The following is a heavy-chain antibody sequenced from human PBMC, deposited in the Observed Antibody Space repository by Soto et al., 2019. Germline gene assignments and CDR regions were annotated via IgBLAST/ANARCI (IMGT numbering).Heavy chain of an antibody. J-gene: IGHJ4*02. CDR1: GGSFSGYY. CDR3: ARGAPNYDLWSGHYPVLDS. V-gene: IGHV4-34*01. D-gene: IGHD3-3*01. Sequence: QVQLQQWGAGLLKPSETLSLTCAVGGGSFSGYYWTWVRQPPGKGLEWIGEIIHSGSTNYNPALKSRFTISIDTSKNQFSLNLTSVTAADTAVYYCARGAPNYDLWSGHYPVLDSWGQGTLVTVSS. CDR2: IIHSGST.